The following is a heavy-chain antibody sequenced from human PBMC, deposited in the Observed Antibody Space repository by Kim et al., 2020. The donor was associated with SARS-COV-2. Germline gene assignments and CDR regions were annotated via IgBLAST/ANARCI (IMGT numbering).Heavy chain of an antibody. D-gene: IGHD3-3*01. CDR2: IYYSGST. CDR1: GGSISSYY. J-gene: IGHJ4*02. Sequence: SETLSLTCTVSGGSISSYYWSWIRQPPGKGLEWIGYIYYSGSTNYNPSLKSRVTISVDTSKNQFSLKLSSLTAADTAVYYCARERNDFWSVYYLEWGQGTLVTGS. V-gene: IGHV4-59*01. CDR3: ARERNDFWSVYYLE.